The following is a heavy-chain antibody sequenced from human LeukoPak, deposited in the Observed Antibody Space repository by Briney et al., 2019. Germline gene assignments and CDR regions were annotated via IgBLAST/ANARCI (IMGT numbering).Heavy chain of an antibody. V-gene: IGHV3-23*01. CDR3: AKDRDPYLSYFDY. J-gene: IGHJ4*02. CDR1: GFTFSRYA. CDR2: ISGDGGST. Sequence: QPGGSLRLSCAVSGFTFSRYAMSWVRRAPGKGLEWVSTISGDGGSTYYADSVKGRFTISRDNSKNTLYLQMNSLRAEDTAVYYCAKDRDPYLSYFDYWGQGTLVTVSS.